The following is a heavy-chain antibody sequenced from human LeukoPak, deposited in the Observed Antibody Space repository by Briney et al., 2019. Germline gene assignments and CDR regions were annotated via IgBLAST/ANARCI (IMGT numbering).Heavy chain of an antibody. Sequence: PGGSLRPSCAASGFTFSSYWMSWVRQAPGKGLEWVANIKQDGSEKYYVDSVKGRFTISRDNAKNSLYLQMNSLRAEDTAVYYCARPYYDFWSGYYEEGMLDYWGQGTLVTVSS. CDR2: IKQDGSEK. CDR1: GFTFSSYW. CDR3: ARPYYDFWSGYYEEGMLDY. D-gene: IGHD3-3*01. V-gene: IGHV3-7*01. J-gene: IGHJ4*02.